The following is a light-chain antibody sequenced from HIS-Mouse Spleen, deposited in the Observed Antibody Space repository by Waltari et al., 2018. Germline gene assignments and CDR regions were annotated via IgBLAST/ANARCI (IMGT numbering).Light chain of an antibody. CDR2: KNR. Sequence: SYELTQPPSVSVSPGQTARITCSGDALPKQYAYWYQQKPGQAPVLVIYKNRERPSGIPGRFSGSSSGTTVTLTISGVQAEDEADYYCQSADSSGTVVFGGGTKLTVL. V-gene: IGLV3-25*03. J-gene: IGLJ2*01. CDR3: QSADSSGTVV. CDR1: ALPKQY.